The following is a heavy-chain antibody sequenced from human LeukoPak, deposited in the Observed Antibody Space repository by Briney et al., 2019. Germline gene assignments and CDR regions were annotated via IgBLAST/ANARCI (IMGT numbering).Heavy chain of an antibody. CDR3: ARDPSLAVAGIRLFDY. J-gene: IGHJ4*02. Sequence: GASVKVSCKTSGYTFTNYGISWVRQAPGQGLEWMGWISGYNGNPRYAQKVQGRVTMTTDTSTNTAYMEVNSLRSDDTAIYYCARDPSLAVAGIRLFDYWGQGTPVIASS. CDR2: ISGYNGNP. V-gene: IGHV1-18*01. D-gene: IGHD6-19*01. CDR1: GYTFTNYG.